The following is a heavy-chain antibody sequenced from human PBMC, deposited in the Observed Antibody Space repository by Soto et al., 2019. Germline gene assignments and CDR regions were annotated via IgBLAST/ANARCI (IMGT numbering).Heavy chain of an antibody. V-gene: IGHV3-9*01. D-gene: IGHD3-10*01. Sequence: EEQLVESGGGLVQPGRSLRLSCAASGFTFDDYAMHWVRQAPGKGLEWVSGINWNSGSIGYADSVKGRFTISRDNAKTSLYLQMNSLRAEDTALYYCAKDRGSGSYAANYYYYGMDVWGQGTTVTVSS. J-gene: IGHJ6*02. CDR2: INWNSGSI. CDR1: GFTFDDYA. CDR3: AKDRGSGSYAANYYYYGMDV.